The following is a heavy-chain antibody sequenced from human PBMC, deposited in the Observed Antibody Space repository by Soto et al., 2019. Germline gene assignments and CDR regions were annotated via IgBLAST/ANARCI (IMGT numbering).Heavy chain of an antibody. CDR3: AKGGAQLLHYNWFDP. J-gene: IGHJ5*02. V-gene: IGHV3-23*01. CDR1: GFTFSSYA. Sequence: EVQPLESGGGLVQPGGSLRLSCAASGFTFSSYAMSWVRQAPGKGLEWVSAISGSGGSTYYADSVKGRFTISRDNSKNTLYLKMNSLRAEDTAVYYCAKGGAQLLHYNWFDPWGQGTLVTVSS. D-gene: IGHD2-2*01. CDR2: ISGSGGST.